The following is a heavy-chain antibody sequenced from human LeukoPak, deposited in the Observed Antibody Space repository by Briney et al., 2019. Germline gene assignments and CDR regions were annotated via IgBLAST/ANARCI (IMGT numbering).Heavy chain of an antibody. D-gene: IGHD6-19*01. CDR2: ISYDGSNK. Sequence: GGSLRLSCAASGFTFSSYGMHWVRQAPGKGLEWVAVISYDGSNKYYADSVKGRFTISGDNSKNTLYLQMNSLRAEDTAVYYCAKDRAVAGTGGLDYWGQGTLVTVSS. CDR3: AKDRAVAGTGGLDY. J-gene: IGHJ4*02. CDR1: GFTFSSYG. V-gene: IGHV3-30*18.